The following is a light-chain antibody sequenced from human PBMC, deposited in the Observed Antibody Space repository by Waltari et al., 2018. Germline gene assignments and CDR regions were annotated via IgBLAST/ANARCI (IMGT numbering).Light chain of an antibody. CDR3: QQYDTPLS. CDR1: QDIYNS. Sequence: DIQMTQSPSSLSASVGDRVTITCQANQDIYNSLNWYQQKPGKAPNLLIYGASNLEPGVPSRFSGSGSGTHFTFTISSLQPDDFATYYCQQYDTPLSFGG. V-gene: IGKV1-33*01. J-gene: IGKJ4*01. CDR2: GAS.